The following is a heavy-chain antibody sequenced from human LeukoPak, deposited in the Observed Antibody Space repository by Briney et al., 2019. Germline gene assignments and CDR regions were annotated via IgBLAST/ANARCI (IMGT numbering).Heavy chain of an antibody. Sequence: SETLSLTCAVSGGSISSADFYWSWIRQHPGKGLEWIGFIYYSGSAYYNPSLKSRVSISVDTSKNQFSLTLNSVTAADTAVYYCARGSDYFAYWGPGTLVTVSS. CDR1: GGSISSADFY. CDR2: IYYSGSA. J-gene: IGHJ4*02. CDR3: ARGSDYFAY. V-gene: IGHV4-31*11.